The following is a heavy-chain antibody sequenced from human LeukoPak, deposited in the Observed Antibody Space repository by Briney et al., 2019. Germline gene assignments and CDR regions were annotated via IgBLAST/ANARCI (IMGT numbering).Heavy chain of an antibody. CDR2: INHSGST. V-gene: IGHV4-34*01. CDR3: ARGVQQLVPGLGY. D-gene: IGHD6-6*01. J-gene: IGHJ4*02. CDR1: GGSFSGYY. Sequence: PSETLSLTCAVYGGSFSGYYWSWIRQPPGKGLEWIGEINHSGSTNYNPSLKSRVTISVDTSKNQFSLKLSSVTAADTAVYYCARGVQQLVPGLGYWGQGTLVTVSS.